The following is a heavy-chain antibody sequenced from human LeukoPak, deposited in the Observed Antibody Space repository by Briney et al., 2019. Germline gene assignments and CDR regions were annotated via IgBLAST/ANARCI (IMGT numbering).Heavy chain of an antibody. Sequence: GGSLRLSCAASGFTFSSYAMHWVRQAPGKGLEYVSTISSNGGSTYYANSVKGRFTISRDNSKNTLYLQMGSLRAEDMAVYYCARDQAGLDYWGQGTLVTVSS. D-gene: IGHD6-19*01. CDR1: GFTFSSYA. CDR3: ARDQAGLDY. J-gene: IGHJ4*02. CDR2: ISSNGGST. V-gene: IGHV3-64*01.